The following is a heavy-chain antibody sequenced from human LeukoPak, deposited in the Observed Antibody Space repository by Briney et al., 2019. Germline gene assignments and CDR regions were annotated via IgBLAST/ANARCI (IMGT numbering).Heavy chain of an antibody. V-gene: IGHV1-24*01. CDR1: GYTLTELS. J-gene: IGHJ6*02. Sequence: ASVKVSCKVSGYTLTELSMRWVRQAPGKGLEWMGGFDPEDGETIYAQKFQGRVTMTEDTSTDTAYMELSSLRSEDTAVYYCATRYSYGYPHGMDVWGQGTTVTVSS. D-gene: IGHD5-18*01. CDR2: FDPEDGET. CDR3: ATRYSYGYPHGMDV.